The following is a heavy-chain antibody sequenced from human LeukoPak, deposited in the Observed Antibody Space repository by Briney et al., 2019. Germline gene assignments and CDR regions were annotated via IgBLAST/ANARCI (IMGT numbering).Heavy chain of an antibody. Sequence: SSETLSLTCTVSGGSVSSSSYYWSWIRQPPGKGLEWIGYIYYSGSTNYNPSLKSRVTISVDTSKNQFSLKLSSVTAADTAVYYCATNSGASSYYFDYWGQGTLVTVSS. D-gene: IGHD3-10*01. CDR1: GGSVSSSSYY. J-gene: IGHJ4*02. CDR3: ATNSGASSYYFDY. CDR2: IYYSGST. V-gene: IGHV4-61*01.